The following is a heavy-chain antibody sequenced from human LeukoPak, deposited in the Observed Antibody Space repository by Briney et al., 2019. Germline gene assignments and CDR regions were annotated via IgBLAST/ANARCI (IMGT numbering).Heavy chain of an antibody. Sequence: PGGSLRLSCAASGFTFSDYYMSWIRQAPGKGLEWVSYISSSSSYTNYADSVKGRFTISRDNSKNTLYLQMSSLRAEDTAVYYCARRLSYYDSSGCYWGQGTLVTVSS. J-gene: IGHJ4*02. CDR2: ISSSSSYT. D-gene: IGHD3-22*01. CDR3: ARRLSYYDSSGCY. CDR1: GFTFSDYY. V-gene: IGHV3-11*03.